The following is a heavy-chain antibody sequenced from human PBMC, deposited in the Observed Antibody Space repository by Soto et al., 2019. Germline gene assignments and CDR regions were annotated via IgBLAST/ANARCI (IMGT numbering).Heavy chain of an antibody. V-gene: IGHV4-34*01. CDR1: GGSFSGYY. CDR2: INHSGST. D-gene: IGHD4-17*01. J-gene: IGHJ6*03. Sequence: QVQLQQWGAGLLKPSETLSLTCAVYGGSFSGYYWSWIRQPPGKGLEWIGEINHSGSTNYNPSLKSRVTISVDTSKNQFSLKLSSVTAADTAVYYCARLATVTTKAKIDYYYYMDVWGKGTTVTVSS. CDR3: ARLATVTTKAKIDYYYYMDV.